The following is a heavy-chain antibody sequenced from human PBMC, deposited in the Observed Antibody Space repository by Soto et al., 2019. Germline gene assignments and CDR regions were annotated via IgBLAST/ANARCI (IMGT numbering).Heavy chain of an antibody. D-gene: IGHD1-7*01. CDR3: STWRLRELSFDV. CDR2: VYSADGT. CDR1: GFIVNGKKY. Sequence: DVQVEESGGGLIQPGGSLRLSCAASGFIVNGKKYLTWVRQAPGKGLEWLSAVYSADGTFYADSVKGRFTVSLDNVKNTVYLQMISRRSEDTCVYYCSTWRLRELSFDVWGPGTRVTVSA. J-gene: IGHJ3*01. V-gene: IGHV3-53*01.